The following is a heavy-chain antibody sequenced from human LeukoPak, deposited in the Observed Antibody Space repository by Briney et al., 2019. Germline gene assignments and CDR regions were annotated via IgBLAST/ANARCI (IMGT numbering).Heavy chain of an antibody. CDR3: ARERVRLPDY. J-gene: IGHJ4*02. CDR1: GFTFSSCA. D-gene: IGHD1-1*01. V-gene: IGHV3-30-3*01. Sequence: GGSLRLSCAASGFTFSSCAMSWVRQAPGKGLEWVAVISYDGSNKYCADSVKGRFTISRDNSKNTLYLQMNSLRAEDTAVYYCARERVRLPDYWGQGTLVTVSS. CDR2: ISYDGSNK.